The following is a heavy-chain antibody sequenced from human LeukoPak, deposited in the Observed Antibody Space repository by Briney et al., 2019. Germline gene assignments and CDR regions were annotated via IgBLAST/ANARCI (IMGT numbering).Heavy chain of an antibody. J-gene: IGHJ4*02. CDR3: ATHTAMVTKFDY. D-gene: IGHD5-18*01. CDR1: GGSISSYY. Sequence: SETLSLTCTVSGGSISSYYWGWIRQPPGKGLEWIGSIYYSGSTYYNPSLKSRVTISVDTSKNQFSLKLSSVTAADTAVYYCATHTAMVTKFDYWGQGTLVTVSS. CDR2: IYYSGST. V-gene: IGHV4-39*07.